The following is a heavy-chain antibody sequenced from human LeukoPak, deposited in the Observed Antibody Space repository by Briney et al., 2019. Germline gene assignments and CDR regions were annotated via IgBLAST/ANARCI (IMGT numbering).Heavy chain of an antibody. CDR2: ISGSGGST. CDR1: GFTLSSYA. D-gene: IGHD2-2*01. J-gene: IGHJ5*02. CDR3: ADVPAATPRA. Sequence: GGSLRPSCAASGFTLSSYAMSWVRQAPGKGLEWVSAISGSGGSTYYADSVKGRFTISRDNSKNTLYLQMNSLRAEDTAVYYCADVPAATPRAWGQGTLVTVSS. V-gene: IGHV3-23*01.